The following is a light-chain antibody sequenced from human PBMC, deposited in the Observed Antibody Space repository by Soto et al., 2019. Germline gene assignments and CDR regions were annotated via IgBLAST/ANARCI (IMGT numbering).Light chain of an antibody. CDR3: QQYHDWPPIT. CDR2: GAS. Sequence: EIVMTQSPATLFVSPGERATLSCRASQTVSDDLAWYQQKPGQAPRLLIYGASTRATDIPARFSGGGSGTEFTLNISSLQSEDSEIYYCQQYHDWPPITFGPGTKVNI. CDR1: QTVSDD. J-gene: IGKJ3*01. V-gene: IGKV3-15*01.